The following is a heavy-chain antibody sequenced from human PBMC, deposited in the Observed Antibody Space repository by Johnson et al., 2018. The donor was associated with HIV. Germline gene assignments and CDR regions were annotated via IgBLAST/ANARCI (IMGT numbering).Heavy chain of an antibody. CDR3: ARDKYGVPSGTFDI. D-gene: IGHD4-17*01. CDR1: GFTFDDYG. V-gene: IGHV3-20*04. J-gene: IGHJ3*02. Sequence: VQLVESGGGVVRPGGSLRLSCAASGFTFDDYGMSWVRQAPGKGLEWVSGIGTAGDTYYPGSVKGRFTISRENAKNSLYLQMNSLRAEDTAFYYCARDKYGVPSGTFDIWGQGTMVTVSS. CDR2: IGTAGDT.